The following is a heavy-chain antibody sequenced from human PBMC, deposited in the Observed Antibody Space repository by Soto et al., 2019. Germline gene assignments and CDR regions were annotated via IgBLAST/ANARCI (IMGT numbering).Heavy chain of an antibody. V-gene: IGHV3-23*01. CDR1: GFTFSSYA. CDR2: ISGSGGST. CDR3: AKVPRKGVVIQDWFDP. Sequence: PGGSLRLSCAASGFTFSSYAMSWVRQAPGKGLEWVSAISGSGGSTYYADYVKGRFTISRDNSKNTLYLQMNSLRAEDTAVYYCAKVPRKGVVIQDWFDPWGQGTLVTVSS. D-gene: IGHD3-3*01. J-gene: IGHJ5*02.